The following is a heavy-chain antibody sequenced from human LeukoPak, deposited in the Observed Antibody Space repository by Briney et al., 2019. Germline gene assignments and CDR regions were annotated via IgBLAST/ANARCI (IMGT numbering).Heavy chain of an antibody. J-gene: IGHJ3*02. Sequence: SETLSLTCTVSGGSVSGGSYYWSWIRQPPGKGLEWIGYIYYSGSTNYNPSLKSRVTISVDTSKNQFSLKLSSVTAADTAVYYCARVFAPLIVVVREDAFDIWGQGTMVTVSS. CDR1: GGSVSGGSYY. V-gene: IGHV4-61*01. CDR3: ARVFAPLIVVVREDAFDI. CDR2: IYYSGST. D-gene: IGHD3-22*01.